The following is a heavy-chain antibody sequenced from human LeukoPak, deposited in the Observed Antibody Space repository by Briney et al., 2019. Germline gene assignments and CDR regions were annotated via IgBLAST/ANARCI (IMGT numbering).Heavy chain of an antibody. Sequence: GGSLRLSCAASGFPLSSHAMSWVRQAPGKGLEWVSATSSSDAGTYYADSVKGRFTISRDNSKNTLYLQMNSLRAEDTAVYYCAKDAYDILTGPLDYWGQGTLVTVSS. V-gene: IGHV3-23*01. J-gene: IGHJ4*02. CDR2: TSSSDAGT. CDR1: GFPLSSHA. D-gene: IGHD3-9*01. CDR3: AKDAYDILTGPLDY.